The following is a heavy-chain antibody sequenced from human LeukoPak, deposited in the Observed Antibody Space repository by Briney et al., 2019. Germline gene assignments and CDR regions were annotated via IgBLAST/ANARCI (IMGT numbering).Heavy chain of an antibody. D-gene: IGHD3-10*01. Sequence: ASVKVSCKASGYTFTSYGISWVRQAPEQGLEWMGWISAYNGNTNYAQKLQGRVTMTTDTSTSTAYMELRSLRSDDTAVYYCARGFAAPIDTLLWFGELPENYFDYWGQGTLVTVSS. J-gene: IGHJ4*02. CDR3: ARGFAAPIDTLLWFGELPENYFDY. CDR1: GYTFTSYG. CDR2: ISAYNGNT. V-gene: IGHV1-18*01.